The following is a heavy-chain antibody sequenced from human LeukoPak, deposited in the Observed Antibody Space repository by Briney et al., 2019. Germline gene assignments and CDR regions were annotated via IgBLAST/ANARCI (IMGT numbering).Heavy chain of an antibody. J-gene: IGHJ4*02. Sequence: SETLSLTCTVSGGSISSSSYYWGWIRQPPGKGLEWIGYIYYSGSTNYNPSLKSRVTISVDTSKNQFSLKLSSVTAADTAVYYCARIAGDGFFDYWGQGTLVTVSS. V-gene: IGHV4-61*05. CDR3: ARIAGDGFFDY. CDR1: GGSISSSSYY. CDR2: IYYSGST. D-gene: IGHD5-24*01.